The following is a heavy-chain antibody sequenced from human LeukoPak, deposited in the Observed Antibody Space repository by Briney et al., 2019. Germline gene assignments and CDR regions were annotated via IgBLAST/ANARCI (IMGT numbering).Heavy chain of an antibody. Sequence: GGSLRLSCAASGFTFSSYAMSGVRQAPGKGLEWVSAISGSGGSTYYADSVKGRFTISRDNSKNTLYLQMNSLRAEDTAVYYCAKAMGYCSSTSCFYYYYYYMDVWGKGTTVTVSS. CDR2: ISGSGGST. J-gene: IGHJ6*03. CDR3: AKAMGYCSSTSCFYYYYYYMDV. V-gene: IGHV3-23*01. CDR1: GFTFSSYA. D-gene: IGHD2-2*01.